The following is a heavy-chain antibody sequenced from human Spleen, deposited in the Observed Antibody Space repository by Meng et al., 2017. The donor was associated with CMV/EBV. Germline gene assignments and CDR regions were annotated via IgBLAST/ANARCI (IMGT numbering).Heavy chain of an antibody. D-gene: IGHD2-2*01. CDR2: ISAYNGNT. Sequence: SGYPFTSYGISWVRQAPGQGLEWVGCISAYNGNTNCAQKLQGIVTMTTNTSTSTAYMELRSLRSDDAAVYYCARCRYQLPYNWFDPWGQGTLVTVSS. CDR1: GYPFTSYG. CDR3: ARCRYQLPYNWFDP. V-gene: IGHV1-18*01. J-gene: IGHJ5*02.